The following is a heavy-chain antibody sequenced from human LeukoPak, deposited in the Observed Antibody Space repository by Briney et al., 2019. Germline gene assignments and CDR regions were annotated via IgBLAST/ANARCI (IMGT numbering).Heavy chain of an antibody. J-gene: IGHJ4*02. CDR2: IYYTGTT. CDR1: AGSISSSSYF. CDR3: ARVGVYGLCSSSACFSPFDS. Sequence: SETLSLTCTVSAGSISSSSYFWGWIRQPPEKGPEWIGTIYYTGTTYYNPSLKSRVTISVDTSNNQFYLRLSSVTAADTAVYYCARVGVYGLCSSSACFSPFDSWGQGTLVTV. V-gene: IGHV4-39*07. D-gene: IGHD2-2*01.